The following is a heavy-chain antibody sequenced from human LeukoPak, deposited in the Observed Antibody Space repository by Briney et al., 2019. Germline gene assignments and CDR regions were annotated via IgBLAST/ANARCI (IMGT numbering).Heavy chain of an antibody. CDR3: ATSLGYCSSTSCYEMGY. D-gene: IGHD2-2*01. V-gene: IGHV1-3*01. Sequence: ASVRVSCKASGYTFTSYAMHWVRQAPGQRLEWMGWINAGNGNTKYSQKFQGRVTITRDTSASTAYMELSSLRSEDTAVYYCATSLGYCSSTSCYEMGYWGQGTLATVSS. J-gene: IGHJ4*02. CDR1: GYTFTSYA. CDR2: INAGNGNT.